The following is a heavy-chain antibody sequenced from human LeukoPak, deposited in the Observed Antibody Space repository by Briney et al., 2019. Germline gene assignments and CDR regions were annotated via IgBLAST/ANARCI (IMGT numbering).Heavy chain of an antibody. Sequence: ASVKVSCKASGYTFTSYDINWVRQATGQGLEWMGWMNPNSGNTGYAQKFQGRVTMTRNTSISTAYMELRSLRSDDTAVYYCASPTGDGDAFDIWGQGTMVTVSS. D-gene: IGHD7-27*01. CDR3: ASPTGDGDAFDI. CDR1: GYTFTSYD. J-gene: IGHJ3*02. V-gene: IGHV1-8*01. CDR2: MNPNSGNT.